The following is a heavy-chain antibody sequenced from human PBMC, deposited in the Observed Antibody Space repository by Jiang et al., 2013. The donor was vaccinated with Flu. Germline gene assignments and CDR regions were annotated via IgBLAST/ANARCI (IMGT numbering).Heavy chain of an antibody. D-gene: IGHD1-7*01. Sequence: GAEVKKPGASVKVSCKASGYTFTRCAFHWVRQAPGQRLEWMGWIDAGNGNTKYSQNFQGRVTITRDTSANTAYMELSSLRSEDSAVYHCAGISGTTPYYYYVMDVWGQGTTVTVSS. CDR2: IDAGNGNT. CDR1: GYTFTRCA. CDR3: AGISGTTPYYYYVMDV. J-gene: IGHJ6*02. V-gene: IGHV1-3*01.